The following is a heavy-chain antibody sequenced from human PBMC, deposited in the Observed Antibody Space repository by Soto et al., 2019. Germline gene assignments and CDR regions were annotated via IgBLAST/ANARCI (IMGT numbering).Heavy chain of an antibody. D-gene: IGHD3-3*01. Sequence: GGSLRLSCAASGFTFSSYAMHWVRQAPGKGLEWVAVISYDGSNKYYADSVKGRFTISRDNSKNTLYLQMNSLRAEDTAVYYCARAQGDFWSGYYRTQYGMDVWGQGTTVTVSS. CDR1: GFTFSSYA. CDR3: ARAQGDFWSGYYRTQYGMDV. J-gene: IGHJ6*02. CDR2: ISYDGSNK. V-gene: IGHV3-30-3*01.